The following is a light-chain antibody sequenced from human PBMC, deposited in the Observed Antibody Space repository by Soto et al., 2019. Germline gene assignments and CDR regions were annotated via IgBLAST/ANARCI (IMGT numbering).Light chain of an antibody. J-gene: IGKJ1*01. CDR2: DAS. V-gene: IGKV3-15*01. Sequence: EIVMTQSPATLSVSPGERATLSCRASQSVSRNVAWYQQKPGQAPRLLIHDASTRATGISVRFSCSGSGTEFTLTISSLQSEDFAVYYCQQYNNWLWTFGQGTKAEIK. CDR3: QQYNNWLWT. CDR1: QSVSRN.